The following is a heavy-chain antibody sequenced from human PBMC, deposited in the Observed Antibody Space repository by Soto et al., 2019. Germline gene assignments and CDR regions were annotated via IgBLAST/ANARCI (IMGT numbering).Heavy chain of an antibody. CDR3: ASGGGDGYNIGGYYYYYGMDV. CDR2: SIPIFGTA. Sequence: QVQLVQSGAEVKKPGSSVKVSCKASGGTFSSYAISWVRQAPGQGLEWMGGSIPIFGTANYEQKFQGRVTITADESTSTVYMELSSLRSDDTALYYCASGGGDGYNIGGYYYYYGMDVWGQGTTVTVSS. V-gene: IGHV1-69*01. J-gene: IGHJ6*02. D-gene: IGHD5-12*01. CDR1: GGTFSSYA.